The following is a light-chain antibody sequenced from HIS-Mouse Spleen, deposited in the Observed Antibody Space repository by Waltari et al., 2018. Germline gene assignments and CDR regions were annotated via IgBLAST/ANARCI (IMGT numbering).Light chain of an antibody. CDR2: DVS. Sequence: QSALTQPRSVSGSPGQSVTISCTGTSSDVGGYNYVSWHQQHPGNAPKLMIYDVSKRPSGVPDRFSGSKSGNTASLTISGLQAEDEADYYCCSYAGSYPVVFGGGTKLTVL. V-gene: IGLV2-11*01. CDR1: SSDVGGYNY. J-gene: IGLJ2*01. CDR3: CSYAGSYPVV.